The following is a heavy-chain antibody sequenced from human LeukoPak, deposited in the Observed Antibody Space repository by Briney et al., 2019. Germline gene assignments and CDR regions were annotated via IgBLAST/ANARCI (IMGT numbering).Heavy chain of an antibody. J-gene: IGHJ6*03. CDR3: ARSPGGTYYYYYMDV. CDR1: GFNFNNCT. CDR2: ISSRSTYI. V-gene: IGHV3-21*01. Sequence: KSGGSLRLSCAASGFNFNNCTFNWVRQAPGKGLEWVSSISSRSTYIYYADSMKGRFTISGDNAKNSLYLQMNSLRAEDTAVYYCARSPGGTYYYYYMDVWGKGTTVTVSS. D-gene: IGHD3-10*01.